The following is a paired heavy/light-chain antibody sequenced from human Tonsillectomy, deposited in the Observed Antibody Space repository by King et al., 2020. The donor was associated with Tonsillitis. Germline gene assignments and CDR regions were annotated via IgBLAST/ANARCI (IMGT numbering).Light chain of an antibody. CDR3: QQYYSWT. CDR2: KAS. V-gene: IGKV1-5*03. J-gene: IGKJ1*01. CDR1: QSISSW. Sequence: DIQMTQSPSTLSASVGDRVTITCRASQSISSWLAWYQQKAGKAPKLLIYKASSLESGVPSRFSGSGSGTEFTLTISSLQPDDFATYYCQQYYSWTFGQGTKVEIK.
Heavy chain of an antibody. CDR1: GYTFTSYD. D-gene: IGHD2-21*02. Sequence: QVQLVQSGAEVKKPGASVKVSCKASGYTFTSYDISWVRQATGQGLEWMGWMNPNSGNTGYAQKFQGRVTMTRNTSISTAYMELSSLRSEDTAVYYCARVGGNSPLGLGYWGQGTLVTVSS. CDR3: ARVGGNSPLGLGY. CDR2: MNPNSGNT. V-gene: IGHV1-8*01. J-gene: IGHJ4*02.